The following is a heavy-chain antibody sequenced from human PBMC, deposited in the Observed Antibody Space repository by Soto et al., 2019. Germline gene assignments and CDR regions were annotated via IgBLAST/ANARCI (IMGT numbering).Heavy chain of an antibody. CDR3: AKGSGPIDA. D-gene: IGHD2-15*01. V-gene: IGHV1-69*01. CDR2: IIPIIGTA. Sequence: QVQLVQSGAEVMKPGSSVKVSCKASGGTFSSYSINWVRQAPGQGLEWMGGIIPIIGTAKYAQTFQGRLTITADQSTATSYMELSSLRVDETAVYYGAKGSGPIDAWGQGALVTVSS. J-gene: IGHJ5*02. CDR1: GGTFSSYS.